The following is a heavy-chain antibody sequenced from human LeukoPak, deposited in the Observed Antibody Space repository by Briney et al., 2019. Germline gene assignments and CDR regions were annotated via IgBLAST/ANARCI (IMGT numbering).Heavy chain of an antibody. CDR1: GYTFTSYD. CDR2: MNPNSGNT. Sequence: ASVKVSCKASGYTFTSYDINWVRQATGQGLEWMGWMNPNSGNTGYAQKFQGRVTMTRNTSISTAYMELSSLRSEDTAVYYCARGSTYYDSSGYYPSFRWYMDVWGKGTTVTISS. V-gene: IGHV1-8*01. D-gene: IGHD3-22*01. J-gene: IGHJ6*03. CDR3: ARGSTYYDSSGYYPSFRWYMDV.